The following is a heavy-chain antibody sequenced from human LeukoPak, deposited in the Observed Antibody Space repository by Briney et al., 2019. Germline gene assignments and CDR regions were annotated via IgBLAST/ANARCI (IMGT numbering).Heavy chain of an antibody. D-gene: IGHD3-3*01. V-gene: IGHV4-59*01. CDR1: GGSISSYY. J-gene: IGHJ6*02. CDR3: ARGPYDFWSGYYWAYYYYGMDV. CDR2: IYYSGST. Sequence: SETLSLTCTVSGGSISSYYWSWIRQPPGKGLEWIGYIYYSGSTNYNPSLKSRVTISVDTSKNQFSLKLSSVTAADTAVYYCARGPYDFWSGYYWAYYYYGMDVWGQGTTVTVSS.